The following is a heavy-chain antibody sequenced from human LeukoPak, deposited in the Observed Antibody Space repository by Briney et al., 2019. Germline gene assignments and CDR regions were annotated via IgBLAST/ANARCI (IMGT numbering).Heavy chain of an antibody. CDR3: ARGHYYCTNGVCYEWFDP. Sequence: PSETLSLTCAVSGGSLSSSNWWSWVRPPPGKGLEWIGEIYHSGSTNYNPSLKSRVTISVDKSKNQFSLKLSSVTDADTAVYYCARGHYYCTNGVCYEWFDPWGQGTLVTVSS. J-gene: IGHJ5*02. CDR1: GGSLSSSNW. CDR2: IYHSGST. D-gene: IGHD2-8*01. V-gene: IGHV4-4*02.